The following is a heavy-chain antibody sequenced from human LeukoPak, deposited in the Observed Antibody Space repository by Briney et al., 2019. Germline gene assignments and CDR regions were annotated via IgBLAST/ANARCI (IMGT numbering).Heavy chain of an antibody. J-gene: IGHJ4*02. CDR1: GFTFSSYR. CDR2: IKQDGSEI. CDR3: ARALEY. Sequence: GGSLRLSCTASGFTFSSYRMHWVRQAPGKGLEWVATIKQDGSEIFYVDSVKGRFTISRDNAKNSLYLQMNSLRVDDTAVYYCARALEYWGQGTLVTVSS. V-gene: IGHV3-7*01. D-gene: IGHD1-1*01.